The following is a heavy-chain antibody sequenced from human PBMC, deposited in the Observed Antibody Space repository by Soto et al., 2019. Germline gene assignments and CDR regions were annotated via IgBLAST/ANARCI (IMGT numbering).Heavy chain of an antibody. CDR1: GGTFSSYA. J-gene: IGHJ5*02. D-gene: IGHD6-6*01. Sequence: VAAVKVSCTASGGTFSSYAISWVRQAPGQGLERMGGIIPIFGTANYAQKFQGRVTITADESTSTAYMELSSLRSEDTAVYYCARDLLESSSSQPDYWFHPRGQGTLVTVCS. V-gene: IGHV1-69*13. CDR2: IIPIFGTA. CDR3: ARDLLESSSSQPDYWFHP.